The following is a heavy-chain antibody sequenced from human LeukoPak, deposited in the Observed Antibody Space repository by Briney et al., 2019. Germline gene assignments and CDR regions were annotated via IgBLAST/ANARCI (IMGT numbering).Heavy chain of an antibody. CDR3: ARLPRGGNWFDL. CDR2: IYHSGST. CDR1: GGSISSTSYF. J-gene: IGHJ5*02. D-gene: IGHD5-12*01. Sequence: SETLSLTCTVSGGSISSTSYFWGWVRQPPGERLEWIGTIYHSGSTYYSPSLKSRVTISVDTSKNQFSLKLSSVTAADTAMYYCARLPRGGNWFDLWGQGTLVTVSS. V-gene: IGHV4-39*01.